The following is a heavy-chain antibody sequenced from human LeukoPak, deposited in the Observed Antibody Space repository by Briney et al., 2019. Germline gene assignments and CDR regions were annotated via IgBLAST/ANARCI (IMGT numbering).Heavy chain of an antibody. Sequence: SGPTLLKPTQTLTLTCTFSGFSLSTNGVGVGWIRQPPGKALEWLSLIYFDDDVRYSPSLKSRLTIIRDTCKDQVVLTMTNMDPMDTATFFCAYSRRGAPTGIEHYYFDSWGQGTLVTVSS. J-gene: IGHJ4*02. D-gene: IGHD6-13*01. CDR2: IYFDDDV. CDR3: AYSRRGAPTGIEHYYFDS. V-gene: IGHV2-5*02. CDR1: GFSLSTNGVG.